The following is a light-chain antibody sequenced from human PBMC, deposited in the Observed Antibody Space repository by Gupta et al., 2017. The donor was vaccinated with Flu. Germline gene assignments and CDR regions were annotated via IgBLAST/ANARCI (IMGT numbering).Light chain of an antibody. V-gene: IGLV2-14*01. CDR1: SSDVAGYNS. J-gene: IGLJ3*02. CDR2: EVT. CDR3: SSDTTSSSRV. Sequence: SALTQPASVSGSPGQSITSSCSGTSSDVAGYNSVSGYLHNTGNAPKPIIYEVTNRLAGVANRFSGSKSGNTASLTISGLQVEDDADYYCSSDTTSSSRVFGGGTRLTVL.